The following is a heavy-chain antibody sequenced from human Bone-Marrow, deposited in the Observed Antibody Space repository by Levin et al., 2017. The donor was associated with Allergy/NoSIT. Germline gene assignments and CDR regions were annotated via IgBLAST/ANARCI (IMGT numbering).Heavy chain of an antibody. D-gene: IGHD3-3*01. J-gene: IGHJ6*02. V-gene: IGHV1-8*01. CDR3: ARSNSRVLGFLEGPKPYYYFGMDV. CDR2: MNPNSGNT. Sequence: ASVKVSCKASGYTFTTYHINWVRQATGQGLEWMGWMNPNSGNTGYAQKFQGRVTMTRDTSIGTAYMELTSLRSEDTAVYYCARSNSRVLGFLEGPKPYYYFGMDVWGQGTTVTVSS. CDR1: GYTFTTYH.